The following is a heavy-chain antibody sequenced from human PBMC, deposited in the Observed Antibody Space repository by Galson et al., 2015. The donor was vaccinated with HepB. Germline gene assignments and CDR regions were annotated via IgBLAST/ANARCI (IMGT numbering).Heavy chain of an antibody. CDR3: ARGPATFDF. CDR2: TYYRSKWYT. Sequence: CAISGDSVSSNSVAWNWIRQSPSRGLEWLGRTYYRSKWYTDYAVSVKGRITVNPDTSKNQFSLQLDSMTTEDTAVYYCARGPATFDFWGQGTLVTVSS. V-gene: IGHV6-1*01. CDR1: GDSVSSNSVA. J-gene: IGHJ4*02.